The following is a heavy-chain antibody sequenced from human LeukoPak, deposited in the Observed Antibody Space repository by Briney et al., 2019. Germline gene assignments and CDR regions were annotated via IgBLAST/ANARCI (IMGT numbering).Heavy chain of an antibody. CDR1: GFTFSSSA. Sequence: PGGSLRLSCAASGFTFSSSAMNWVRQAPGKGLEWVTFIQYDGSKKYYADSVKGRFTISRDNSKNTLYLEMNSLRAEDTAVYYCAKDIGSYYDYWGQGILVTVSS. D-gene: IGHD3-10*01. CDR2: IQYDGSKK. CDR3: AKDIGSYYDY. V-gene: IGHV3-30*02. J-gene: IGHJ4*02.